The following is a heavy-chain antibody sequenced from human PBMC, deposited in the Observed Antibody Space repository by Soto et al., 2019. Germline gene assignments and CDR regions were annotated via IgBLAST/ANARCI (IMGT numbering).Heavy chain of an antibody. V-gene: IGHV4-4*02. Sequence: QVQLQESGPGLVKPSGTLSLTCAVSSGSISSSNWWSWVRQPPGKGLEWIGEIYHSGSTNYNPSLQSRVTISVDKSKNQFSLELSSVTAADTAVYYCARYSSGWYYFDYWGQGTLVTVSS. CDR1: SGSISSSNW. D-gene: IGHD6-19*01. CDR3: ARYSSGWYYFDY. J-gene: IGHJ4*02. CDR2: IYHSGST.